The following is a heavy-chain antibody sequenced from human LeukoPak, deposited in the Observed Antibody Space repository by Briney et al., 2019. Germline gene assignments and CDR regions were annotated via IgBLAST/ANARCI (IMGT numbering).Heavy chain of an antibody. Sequence: GGSLRLSCAASGFTFDNYGMSWVRQAPGKGLEWVSGINWNGGTTGYADSVKGRFTISRDNAKNPLYLQMNNLRAEDTAFYYCARETGGGSSWGQGTLVTVSS. J-gene: IGHJ5*02. CDR3: ARETGGGSS. CDR1: GFTFDNYG. CDR2: INWNGGTT. D-gene: IGHD2-15*01. V-gene: IGHV3-20*04.